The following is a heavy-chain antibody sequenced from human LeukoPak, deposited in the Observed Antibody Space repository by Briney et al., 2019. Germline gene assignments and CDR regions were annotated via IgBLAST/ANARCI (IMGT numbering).Heavy chain of an antibody. CDR3: ARDFGGYGPYYYYYYMDV. J-gene: IGHJ6*03. CDR2: IKQDGSEK. D-gene: IGHD5-18*01. V-gene: IGHV3-7*01. Sequence: GGSLRLSCAASGFTFSSYWMSWVRQAPGKGLEWVANIKQDGSEKYYVDSVKGRFTISRDNAKNSLYLQMNSLRAEDTAVYYCARDFGGYGPYYYYYYMDVWGKGTTVTVSS. CDR1: GFTFSSYW.